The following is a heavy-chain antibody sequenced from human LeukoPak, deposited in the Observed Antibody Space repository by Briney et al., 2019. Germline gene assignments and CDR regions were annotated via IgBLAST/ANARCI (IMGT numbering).Heavy chain of an antibody. CDR3: ARRAFPYYYDSSGVDALDI. CDR2: LYPGDSDT. J-gene: IGHJ3*02. Sequence: GESLKISCKGSGYSFTSYWIGWVRQMPGKGLEWMGILYPGDSDTGYSPSFEGQVTISADKSINTAYLQWSSLKASDTAMYYCARRAFPYYYDSSGVDALDIWGQGTMVTVSS. CDR1: GYSFTSYW. V-gene: IGHV5-51*01. D-gene: IGHD3-22*01.